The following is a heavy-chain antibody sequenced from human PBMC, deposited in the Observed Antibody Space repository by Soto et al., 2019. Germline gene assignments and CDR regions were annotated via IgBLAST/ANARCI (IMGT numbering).Heavy chain of an antibody. CDR1: GYTFTGYY. Sequence: SVKVSCKASGYTFTGYYIHWVRQAPGQGLEWMGWINPNSGGTNYAQRFQGRVTMTRDTSISTAYMELSRLRSDDTAVYYCARDWSYGDDYWGQGTLVTGSS. CDR2: INPNSGGT. CDR3: ARDWSYGDDY. D-gene: IGHD4-17*01. V-gene: IGHV1-2*02. J-gene: IGHJ4*02.